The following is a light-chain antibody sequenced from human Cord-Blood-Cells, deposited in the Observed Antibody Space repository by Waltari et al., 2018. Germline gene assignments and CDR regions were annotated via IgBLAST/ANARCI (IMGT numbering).Light chain of an antibody. CDR3: AAWDDSLNGPV. V-gene: IGLV1-36*01. J-gene: IGLJ3*02. Sequence: QSVLTHPSSVSEASMQRFTISCSGSISNLGNIALNWSQQLTGTAPKLLIYYDDLLSPRVSDLFSGSQSGTSASLAISGLQTEDAADNYCAAWDDSLNGPVFGGGTKLTVL. CDR1: ISNLGNIA. CDR2: YDD.